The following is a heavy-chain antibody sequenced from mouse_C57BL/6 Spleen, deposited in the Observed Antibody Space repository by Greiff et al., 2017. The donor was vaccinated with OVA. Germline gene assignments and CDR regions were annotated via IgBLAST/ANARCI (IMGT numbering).Heavy chain of an antibody. CDR1: GYTFTDYY. J-gene: IGHJ2*01. CDR3: ARVSSPLYFDY. Sequence: EVQLQQSGPELVKPGASVKISCKASGYTFTDYYMNWVKQSHGKSLEWIGDINPNNGGTSYNQKFKGKATLTVDKSSSTAYMELRSLTSEDSAVYYCARVSSPLYFDYWGQGTTLTVSS. CDR2: INPNNGGT. D-gene: IGHD1-1*01. V-gene: IGHV1-26*01.